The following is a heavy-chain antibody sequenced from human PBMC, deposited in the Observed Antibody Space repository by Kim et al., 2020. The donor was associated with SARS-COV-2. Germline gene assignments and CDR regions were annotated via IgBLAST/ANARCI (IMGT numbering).Heavy chain of an antibody. CDR3: ATCGNEGELLWFYGMDV. Sequence: GGSLRLSCAASGFTFSSYSMNWVRQAPGKGLEWVSSISSSSSYIYYADSVKGRFTISRDNAKNSLYLQMNSLRAEDTAVYYCATCGNEGELLWFYGMDVWGQGTTVTVSS. CDR2: ISSSSSYI. V-gene: IGHV3-21*01. CDR1: GFTFSSYS. D-gene: IGHD3-10*01. J-gene: IGHJ6*02.